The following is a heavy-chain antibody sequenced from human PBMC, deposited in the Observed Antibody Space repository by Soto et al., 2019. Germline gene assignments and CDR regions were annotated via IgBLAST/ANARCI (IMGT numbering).Heavy chain of an antibody. D-gene: IGHD6-13*01. CDR3: ARGGIAAAGRDYYYCGMDV. V-gene: IGHV1-69*02. CDR1: GGTFSSYT. Sequence: QVQLVQSGAEVKKPGSSVKVSCKASGGTFSSYTISWVRQAPGQGLEWMGRIIPILGIANYAQKFQGRVTIAEDNSTDKAYMELSSLGSEDTAVYYCARGGIAAAGRDYYYCGMDVWGQGTTVPVSS. J-gene: IGHJ6*02. CDR2: IIPILGIA.